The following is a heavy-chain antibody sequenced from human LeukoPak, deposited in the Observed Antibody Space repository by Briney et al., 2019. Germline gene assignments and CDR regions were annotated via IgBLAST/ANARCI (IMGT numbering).Heavy chain of an antibody. V-gene: IGHV4-59*01. D-gene: IGHD3-3*01. CDR2: IYYSGST. J-gene: IGHJ3*02. Sequence: SETLSLTCTVSGGSISSYYWSWIRQPPGKGLEWIGYIYYSGSTNYNPSLKSRVTISVDTSKNQFSLKLSSVTAADTAVYYCARDGLVGDFWSGYYIGAFDIWGQGTMVTVSS. CDR3: ARDGLVGDFWSGYYIGAFDI. CDR1: GGSISSYY.